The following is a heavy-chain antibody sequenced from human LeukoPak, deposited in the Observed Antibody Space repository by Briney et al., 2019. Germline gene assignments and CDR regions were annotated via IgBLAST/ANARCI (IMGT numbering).Heavy chain of an antibody. CDR3: ARHYDSNSYGPGY. D-gene: IGHD3-22*01. CDR2: ISGSGGST. Sequence: GGSLRLSCAASGFTFSSYSMNWVRQAPGKGLEWVSAISGSGGSTYYADSVKGRFTTSRDNAKNSLYLQMNSLRAEDTAVYYCARHYDSNSYGPGYWGQGTLVTVSS. CDR1: GFTFSSYS. V-gene: IGHV3-21*01. J-gene: IGHJ4*02.